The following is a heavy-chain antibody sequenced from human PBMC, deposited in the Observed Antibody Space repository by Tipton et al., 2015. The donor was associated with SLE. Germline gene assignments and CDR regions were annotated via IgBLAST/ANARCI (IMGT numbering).Heavy chain of an antibody. Sequence: TLSLTCSVSGDSVANSYFSWIRQPPGNKLEWIGYTSYSGSTRYNPSLESRVTISLDTSKSHFSLKLGSVTAADTAIYYCARQLGWGDPFAFDYWDQGTLVTVSS. CDR1: GDSVANSY. V-gene: IGHV4-59*08. CDR3: ARQLGWGDPFAFDY. CDR2: TSYSGST. J-gene: IGHJ4*02. D-gene: IGHD2-21*02.